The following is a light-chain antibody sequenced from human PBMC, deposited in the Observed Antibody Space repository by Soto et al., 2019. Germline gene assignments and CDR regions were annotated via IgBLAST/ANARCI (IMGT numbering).Light chain of an antibody. CDR1: SGDIGGYDY. Sequence: QSALTQPPSASGSPGQSVTISCTGTSGDIGGYDYVSWYQQHPGKAPKLMIYEVTKRPLGVPDRFSGSKSGNTASLTVSGLQAEDEADYYCSSYVGARRYVFVIATKLTVL. CDR2: EVT. J-gene: IGLJ1*01. V-gene: IGLV2-8*01. CDR3: SSYVGARRYV.